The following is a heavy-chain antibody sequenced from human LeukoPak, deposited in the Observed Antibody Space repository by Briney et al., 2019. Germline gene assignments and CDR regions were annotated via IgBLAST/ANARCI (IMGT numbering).Heavy chain of an antibody. V-gene: IGHV1-18*01. CDR3: ARERELLWFGEPLHRFDY. D-gene: IGHD3-10*01. J-gene: IGHJ4*02. CDR2: ISAYNGNT. CDR1: GYTFTSYG. Sequence: ASVKVSCKASGYTFTSYGISWVRQAPGQGLEWMGWISAYNGNTNYAQKLRGRVTMTTDTSTSTAYMELRSLRSDDTAVYYCARERELLWFGEPLHRFDYWGQGTLVTVSS.